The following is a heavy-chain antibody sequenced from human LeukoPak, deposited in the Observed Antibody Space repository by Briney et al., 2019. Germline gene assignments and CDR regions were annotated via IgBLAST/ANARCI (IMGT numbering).Heavy chain of an antibody. CDR3: ARDHRADDYFYYYIDV. J-gene: IGHJ6*03. CDR2: IYYSGST. CDR1: GGSISSSSYY. Sequence: SQTLSLTCTVSGGSISSSSYYWGWLRQPPGKGLEWIGSIYYSGSTSYHPSHKSRVTISVDTSNNQFSLKLSSVTAADTAVYYCARDHRADDYFYYYIDVWGKGTTVTVSS. V-gene: IGHV4-39*07.